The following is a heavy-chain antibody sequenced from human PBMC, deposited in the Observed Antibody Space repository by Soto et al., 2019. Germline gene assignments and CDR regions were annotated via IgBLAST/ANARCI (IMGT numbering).Heavy chain of an antibody. CDR3: ARDTSQIAVAGTSSYFDY. Sequence: SQTLSLTCAISGDSVSSNSAAWNWIRQSPSRGLEWLGRTYYRSKWYNDYAVSVKSRITINPDTSKNQFSLQLNSVTPEDTAVYYCARDTSQIAVAGTSSYFDYWGQGILVTVSS. V-gene: IGHV6-1*01. D-gene: IGHD6-19*01. CDR2: TYYRSKWYN. CDR1: GDSVSSNSAA. J-gene: IGHJ4*02.